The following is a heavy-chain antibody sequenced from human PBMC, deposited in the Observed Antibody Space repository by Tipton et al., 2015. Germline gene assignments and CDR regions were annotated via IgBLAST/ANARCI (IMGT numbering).Heavy chain of an antibody. D-gene: IGHD1-26*01. Sequence: SLRLSCAASGFTFDDYGMSWVRQAPGKGLEWVAGITWHGRRTAYADSVKGRFTISRDNAKNSLYLQMNSLRAEDTAVYYCAKVRTRDGAMILHDWGQGTLVTVSS. J-gene: IGHJ4*02. V-gene: IGHV3-20*04. CDR3: AKVRTRDGAMILHD. CDR2: ITWHGRRT. CDR1: GFTFDDYG.